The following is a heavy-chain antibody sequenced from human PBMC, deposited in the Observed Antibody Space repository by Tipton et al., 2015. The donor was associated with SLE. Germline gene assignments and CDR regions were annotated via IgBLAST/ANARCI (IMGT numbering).Heavy chain of an antibody. J-gene: IGHJ5*02. CDR2: IYYSGST. CDR3: ARGSEWLLSGWFDP. D-gene: IGHD3-3*01. V-gene: IGHV4-59*01. CDR1: GGSISSYY. Sequence: TLSLTCTVSGGSISSYYWSWIRQPPGKGLEWIGYIYYSGSTNYNPSLKSRVTISVDTSKNQFSLKLSSVTAADTAVYYCARGSEWLLSGWFDPWGQGTLVTVSS.